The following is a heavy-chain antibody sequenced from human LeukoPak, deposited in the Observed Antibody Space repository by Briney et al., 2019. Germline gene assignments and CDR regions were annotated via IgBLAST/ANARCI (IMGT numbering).Heavy chain of an antibody. Sequence: PGGSLRLSCAASGFTFRDFGMNWVRQTPRKGPEWISHINGGGDSAHYADFVKGRFTIFRDNSQNTLYVQMTSLRTEDTAIYYCVKGPYYESPALDSWGQGTLVTVSS. CDR3: VKGPYYESPALDS. V-gene: IGHV3-23*01. D-gene: IGHD3-16*01. CDR2: INGGGDSA. J-gene: IGHJ4*02. CDR1: GFTFRDFG.